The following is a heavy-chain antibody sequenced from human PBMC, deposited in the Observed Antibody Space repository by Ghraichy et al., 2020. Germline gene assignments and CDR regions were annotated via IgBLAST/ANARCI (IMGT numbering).Heavy chain of an antibody. Sequence: GGPLRLSCAASGFTVSSSFMNWVRQAPGKGLEWVSILYRDGRTFYADSVKGRFTISRDNDKNTLYLQMNSLRGDDTAMYYCARDQEMANTADSWGQGTRVTVSS. CDR2: LYRDGRT. J-gene: IGHJ4*02. CDR3: ARDQEMANTADS. D-gene: IGHD5-24*01. V-gene: IGHV3-66*01. CDR1: GFTVSSSF.